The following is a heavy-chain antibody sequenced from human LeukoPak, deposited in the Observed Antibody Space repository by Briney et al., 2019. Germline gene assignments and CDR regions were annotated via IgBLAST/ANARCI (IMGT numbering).Heavy chain of an antibody. J-gene: IGHJ5*02. Sequence: GASVKVSCKASGYTFTSFDINWVRQATGQGLEWMGWMNPNINKAGYAQKFQGRVTLTMNTFISTAYMELSGLRSEDTAVYYCARVKRLTTVWFDPWGQGTLVTVSS. D-gene: IGHD6-25*01. CDR1: GYTFTSFD. CDR2: MNPNINKA. V-gene: IGHV1-8*01. CDR3: ARVKRLTTVWFDP.